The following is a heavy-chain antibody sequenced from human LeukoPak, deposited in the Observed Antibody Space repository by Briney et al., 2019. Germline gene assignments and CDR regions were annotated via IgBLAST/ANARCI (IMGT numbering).Heavy chain of an antibody. CDR2: INPNSGGT. D-gene: IGHD2-2*01. CDR3: ARTIVVAAARYFDY. CDR1: GYSFTGYY. Sequence: GASVKVSCKASGYSFTGYYMHWVRQAPGQGLEWMGWINPNSGGTTYAQKFQGRVTMTRDTSISTAYMELSRLRSDDTAVYYCARTIVVAAARYFDYWGQGTLVTVSS. J-gene: IGHJ4*02. V-gene: IGHV1-2*02.